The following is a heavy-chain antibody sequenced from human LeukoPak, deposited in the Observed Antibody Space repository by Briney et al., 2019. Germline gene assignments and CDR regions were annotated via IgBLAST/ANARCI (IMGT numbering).Heavy chain of an antibody. CDR2: IKQDGSEK. CDR3: ARDTARGCSSTSCYNYAFDI. D-gene: IGHD2-2*02. V-gene: IGHV3-7*01. J-gene: IGHJ3*02. CDR1: GFTFSSYW. Sequence: GGSLRLSCAASGFTFSSYWMSWVRQAPGKGLEWVANIKQDGSEKYYVDSVKGRFTISRDNAKNSLYLQMNSLRAEDTAVYYCARDTARGCSSTSCYNYAFDIWGQGTMVTVSS.